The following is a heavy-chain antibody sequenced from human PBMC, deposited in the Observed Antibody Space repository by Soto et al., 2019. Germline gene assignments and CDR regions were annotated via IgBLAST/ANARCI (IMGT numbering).Heavy chain of an antibody. J-gene: IGHJ3*02. Sequence: ASVKVSCKASGYTFTSYAMHWVRQAPGQRLEWMGWINAGNGNTKYSQKFQGRVTIIRGTSASTAYMELSSLRSEDTAVYYCARGPYSSGWHHDAFDIWGQGTMVTVSS. V-gene: IGHV1-3*01. D-gene: IGHD6-19*01. CDR2: INAGNGNT. CDR3: ARGPYSSGWHHDAFDI. CDR1: GYTFTSYA.